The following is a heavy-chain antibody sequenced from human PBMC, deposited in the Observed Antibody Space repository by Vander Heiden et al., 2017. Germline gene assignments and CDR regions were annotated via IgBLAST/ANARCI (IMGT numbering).Heavy chain of an antibody. Sequence: EVQRVESGGGLVKPGESLRLSCAASGFTFSSDSMNWVRQAPGKGLEWVSFISSSSSYIYYADSLKGRFTISRDNAKNSLYLQMNSLRAEDTAVYYCAKDSSSSAGFDYWGQGTLVTVSS. CDR2: ISSSSSYI. CDR1: GFTFSSDS. J-gene: IGHJ4*02. CDR3: AKDSSSSAGFDY. V-gene: IGHV3-21*01. D-gene: IGHD6-6*01.